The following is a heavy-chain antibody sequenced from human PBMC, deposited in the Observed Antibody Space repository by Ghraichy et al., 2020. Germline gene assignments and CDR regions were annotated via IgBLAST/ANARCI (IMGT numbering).Heavy chain of an antibody. CDR3: AKDLHFWSAMDV. D-gene: IGHD3-3*02. CDR1: GFTFGGNA. J-gene: IGHJ6*02. V-gene: IGHV3-23*01. Sequence: ESLNISCAVSGFTFGGNAMAWVRQAPGKGLEWVSGIGADGATHYGDSAKGRFTISKDISKNTLSLQMNSLRDEDTAIYYCAKDLHFWSAMDVWGQGTTVTVSS. CDR2: IGADGAT.